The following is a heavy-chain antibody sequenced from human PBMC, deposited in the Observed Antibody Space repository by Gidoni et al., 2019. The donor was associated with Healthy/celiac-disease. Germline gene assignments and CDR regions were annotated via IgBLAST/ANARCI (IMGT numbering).Heavy chain of an antibody. D-gene: IGHD6-19*01. CDR3: AKVAVLYLAVAGTSDY. CDR2: ISGSGGST. J-gene: IGHJ4*02. Sequence: EVQLLESGGGLVQPGGSLRLFCSASGFTFSTYAMSWVRQAPGKGLEWVSAISGSGGSTYYADSVKGRFTISRDNSKNTLYLQMNSLRAEDTAVYYCAKVAVLYLAVAGTSDYWGQGTLVTVSS. CDR1: GFTFSTYA. V-gene: IGHV3-23*01.